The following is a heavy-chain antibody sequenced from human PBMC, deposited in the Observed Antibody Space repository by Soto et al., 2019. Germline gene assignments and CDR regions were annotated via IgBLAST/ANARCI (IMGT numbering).Heavy chain of an antibody. D-gene: IGHD6-19*01. CDR2: INPNSGGT. Sequence: ASVKASSKASGYTFSGFYMHWVRQAPGQGLEWMGWINPNSGGTKSAEKFQGRVTMTRDTSISTAYMELSRLTSDDTAVYYCASAAVTGTAGLDFWGQGTQVTVSS. J-gene: IGHJ4*02. CDR3: ASAAVTGTAGLDF. CDR1: GYTFSGFY. V-gene: IGHV1-2*02.